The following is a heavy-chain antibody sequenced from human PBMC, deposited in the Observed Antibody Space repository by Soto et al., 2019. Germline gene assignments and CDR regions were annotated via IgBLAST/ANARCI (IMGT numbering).Heavy chain of an antibody. D-gene: IGHD2-8*01. CDR3: ARAPPQMVYPPYYYYGMDV. CDR2: ISYDGSNK. V-gene: IGHV3-30-3*01. CDR1: GFWVGSSH. Sequence: VGSLRLSCAASGFWVGSSHMIWVRPAPGKGLEWVAVISYDGSNKYYADSVKGRFTISRDNSKNTLYLQMNSLRAEDTAVYYCARAPPQMVYPPYYYYGMDVWGQGTTVTVSS. J-gene: IGHJ6*02.